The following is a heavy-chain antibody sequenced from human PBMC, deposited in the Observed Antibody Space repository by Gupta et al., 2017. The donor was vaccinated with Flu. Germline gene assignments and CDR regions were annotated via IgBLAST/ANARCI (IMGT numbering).Heavy chain of an antibody. J-gene: IGHJ6*02. CDR2: INSEGSST. CDR3: AREWVTLWSGGYYNYGMDV. CDR1: GFTFSSYW. Sequence: EVQLVESGGGLVQPGGSLRISCGASGFTFSSYWMHWVRPAPGKGLVWVSRINSEGSSTTYADSVKGRFTISRDNAKNTLYLQMNSLRAEDTAVYYCAREWVTLWSGGYYNYGMDVWGQGTTVTVSS. D-gene: IGHD3-10*01. V-gene: IGHV3-74*01.